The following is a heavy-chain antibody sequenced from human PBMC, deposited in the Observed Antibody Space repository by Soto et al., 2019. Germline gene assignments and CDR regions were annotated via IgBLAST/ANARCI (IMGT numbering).Heavy chain of an antibody. Sequence: SVKVSCKASGGTLSSCAISWVRQAAGQGLEWMGGIIPIFGTANYAQKFQGRVTITADESTSTAYMEPSSLRSEATAVSYRASHHGVPMVREGDYFDSWPQVTLATDSS. CDR1: GGTLSSCA. CDR2: IIPIFGTA. D-gene: IGHD3-10*01. J-gene: IGHJ4*02. CDR3: ASHHGVPMVREGDYFDS. V-gene: IGHV1-69*13.